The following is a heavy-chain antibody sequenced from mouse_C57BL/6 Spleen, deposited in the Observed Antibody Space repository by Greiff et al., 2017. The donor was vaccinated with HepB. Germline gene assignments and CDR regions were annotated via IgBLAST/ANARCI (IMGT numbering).Heavy chain of an antibody. CDR2: ISYDGSN. Sequence: EVQRVESGPGLVKPSQSLSLTCSVTGYSITSGYYWNWIRQFPGNKLEWMGYISYDGSNNYNPSLKNRISITRDTSKNQFFLKLNSVTTEDTATYYCARDYGSYYYAMDYWGQGTSVTVSS. V-gene: IGHV3-6*01. CDR1: GYSITSGYY. D-gene: IGHD1-1*01. CDR3: ARDYGSYYYAMDY. J-gene: IGHJ4*01.